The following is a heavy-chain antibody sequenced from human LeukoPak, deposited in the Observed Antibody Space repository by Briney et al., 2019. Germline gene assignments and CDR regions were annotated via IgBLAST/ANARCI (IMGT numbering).Heavy chain of an antibody. CDR3: AREVATIGGFDY. J-gene: IGHJ4*02. CDR1: GGSFSGYY. Sequence: PSETLSLTCAVYGGSFSGYYWSWIRQPPGKGLEWIGEINHSGSTNYNPSLKSRVTISVDTSKNQFSLKLSSVTAADTAVYYCAREVATIGGFDYWGQGTLVTVSS. V-gene: IGHV4-34*01. D-gene: IGHD5-12*01. CDR2: INHSGST.